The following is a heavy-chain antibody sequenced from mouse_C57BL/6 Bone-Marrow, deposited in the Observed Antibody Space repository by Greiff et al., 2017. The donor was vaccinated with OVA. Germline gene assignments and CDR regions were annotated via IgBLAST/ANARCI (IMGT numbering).Heavy chain of an antibody. CDR2: ISSGSSTI. Sequence: EVKVEESGGGLVKPGGSLKLSCAASGFTFSDYGMHWVRQAPEKGLEWVAYISSGSSTIYYADTVKGRFTISRYNTKNTLFLQMTSLRSEDTAMYYCAGANWDYFDYWGQGTTLTVSS. V-gene: IGHV5-17*01. CDR3: AGANWDYFDY. CDR1: GFTFSDYG. D-gene: IGHD4-1*01. J-gene: IGHJ2*01.